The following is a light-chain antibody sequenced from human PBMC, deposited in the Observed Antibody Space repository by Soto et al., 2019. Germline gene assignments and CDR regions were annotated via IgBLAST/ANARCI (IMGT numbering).Light chain of an antibody. CDR3: QQYGSSPYT. V-gene: IGKV3-20*01. J-gene: IGKJ2*01. Sequence: EIVLTQSPGTLYLSPGESATLSCRASQSISSGYLAWNQQKPGQAPRLLLFGASNRTTGIPDRFSGSGSGTDFTLTISRLEPEDFAVYSCQQYGSSPYTFGQGTKLEI. CDR2: GAS. CDR1: QSISSGY.